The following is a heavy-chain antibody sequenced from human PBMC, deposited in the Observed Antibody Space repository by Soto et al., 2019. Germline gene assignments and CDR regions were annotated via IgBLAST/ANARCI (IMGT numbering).Heavy chain of an antibody. CDR3: ARLPGVRGVFDGFNV. CDR1: GYSFAGYW. V-gene: IGHV5-51*01. Sequence: PGESLTISCKVSGYSFAGYWIGWVRQMPGKGLDWRGVIYPGDSDTRYSPSFHGEVTISADKSISTAYLQCSSLKASDTAMYFCARLPGVRGVFDGFNVWGQGTMVTVSS. J-gene: IGHJ3*01. CDR2: IYPGDSDT. D-gene: IGHD3-10*01.